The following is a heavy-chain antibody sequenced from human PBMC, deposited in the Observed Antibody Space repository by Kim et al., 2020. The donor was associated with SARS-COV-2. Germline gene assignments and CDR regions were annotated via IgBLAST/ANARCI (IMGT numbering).Heavy chain of an antibody. CDR2: LSYSGRR. J-gene: IGHJ4*02. V-gene: IGHV4-39*01. CDR3: ARLYAFTGSYTAYYFDF. CDR1: GSSIGSHGYF. Sequence: SKTLSLTCTVSGSSIGSHGYFWAWIRQPPGKGLKWSGSLSYSGRRYYNSSRERRVNTSLDTSKTQFSLPLTSVTAADTAVYRCARLYAFTGSYTAYYFDFWGQGTLVTVSS. D-gene: IGHD3-10*01.